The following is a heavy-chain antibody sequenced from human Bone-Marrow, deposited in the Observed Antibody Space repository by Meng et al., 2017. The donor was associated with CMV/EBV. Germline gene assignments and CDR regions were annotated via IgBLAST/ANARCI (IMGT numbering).Heavy chain of an antibody. CDR3: ARDSALGDPPVGDAFDI. D-gene: IGHD3-16*01. CDR1: GGSISSYY. Sequence: SETLSLTCTVSGGSISSYYWSWIRQPPGKGLEWIGYIYYSGSTNYNPSLKSRVTISVDTSKNQFSLKLSSVTAADTAVYYCARDSALGDPPVGDAFDIWGQGTRVTVSS. CDR2: IYYSGST. V-gene: IGHV4-59*01. J-gene: IGHJ3*02.